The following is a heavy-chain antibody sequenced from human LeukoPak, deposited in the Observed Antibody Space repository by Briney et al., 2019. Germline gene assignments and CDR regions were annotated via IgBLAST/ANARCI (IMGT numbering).Heavy chain of an antibody. V-gene: IGHV4-39*01. CDR2: IHYSGST. D-gene: IGHD6-13*01. CDR1: GGSISSSSSY. CDR3: ARHLDTSSWTYYYYYMDV. J-gene: IGHJ6*03. Sequence: SETLSLTCTVSGGSISSSSSYWGWIRQPPGKGLEWIGSIHYSGSTYYNPSLKSRVTISVDTSKNQFSLKLSSVTAADTAVYYCARHLDTSSWTYYYYYMDVWGKGTTVTVSS.